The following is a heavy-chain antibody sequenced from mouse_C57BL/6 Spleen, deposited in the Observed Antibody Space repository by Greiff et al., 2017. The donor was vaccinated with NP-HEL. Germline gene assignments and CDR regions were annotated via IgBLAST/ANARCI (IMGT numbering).Heavy chain of an antibody. V-gene: IGHV1-54*01. CDR3: ARSYYGYDVAY. CDR2: INPGSGGT. Sequence: VQLQQSGAELVRPGTSVKVSCKASGYAFTNYLIEWVKQRPGQGLEWIGVINPGSGGTNYNEKFKSKATLTVDKSSSTAYMQLSSLTSEDSAVYYCARSYYGYDVAYWGQGTLVTVSA. CDR1: GYAFTNYL. D-gene: IGHD2-9*01. J-gene: IGHJ3*01.